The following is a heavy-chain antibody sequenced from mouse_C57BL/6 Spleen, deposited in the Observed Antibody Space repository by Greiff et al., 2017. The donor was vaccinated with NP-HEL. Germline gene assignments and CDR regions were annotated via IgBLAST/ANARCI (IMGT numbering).Heavy chain of an antibody. CDR2: IRLKSDNYAT. CDR1: GFTFSNYW. CDR3: TGGITTALWYFDV. Sequence: EVKVEESGGGLVQPGGSMKLSCVASGFTFSNYWMNWVRQSPEKGLEWVAQIRLKSDNYATHYAESVKGRFTISRDDSKSSVYLQMNNLRAEDTGIYYCTGGITTALWYFDVWGTGTTVTVSS. J-gene: IGHJ1*03. V-gene: IGHV6-3*01. D-gene: IGHD1-2*01.